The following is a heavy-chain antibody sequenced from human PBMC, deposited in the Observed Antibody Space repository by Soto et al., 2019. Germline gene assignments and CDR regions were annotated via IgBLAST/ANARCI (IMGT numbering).Heavy chain of an antibody. J-gene: IGHJ4*02. D-gene: IGHD2-8*02. Sequence: SETLSLTCTVSGGSIGSYYWSWIRQPPGKGLEWIGYIYYSGSTNYNPSLKSRVTISVDTSKNQFSLKLTSVTAADTAVYYCARDKITGLFDYWGQGTLVTVSS. CDR3: ARDKITGLFDY. CDR2: IYYSGST. CDR1: GGSIGSYY. V-gene: IGHV4-59*12.